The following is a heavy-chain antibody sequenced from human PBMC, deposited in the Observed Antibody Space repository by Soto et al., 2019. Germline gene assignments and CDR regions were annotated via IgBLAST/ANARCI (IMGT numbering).Heavy chain of an antibody. V-gene: IGHV4-61*08. CDR3: ARVKRSTSRLDP. D-gene: IGHD1-26*01. Sequence: SYTLSLACSVCGDTFSSGADYGSLIRKPPGKGLEWIGYVYYSGSTSYNPSLETGVTISVDTSKNQFSLKLTSVTPADTAIYNCARVKRSTSRLDPWGQGTLVTVSS. J-gene: IGHJ5*02. CDR2: VYYSGST. CDR1: GDTFSSGADY.